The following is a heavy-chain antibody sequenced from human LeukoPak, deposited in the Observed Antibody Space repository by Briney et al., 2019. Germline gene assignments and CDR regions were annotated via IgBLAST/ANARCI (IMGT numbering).Heavy chain of an antibody. J-gene: IGHJ3*02. CDR1: GFTFSSYA. D-gene: IGHD3-16*02. CDR3: ARDTRPIMITFGGVIVMGAFDI. Sequence: GGSLRLSGAASGFTFSSYAMHWVRQAPGKGLEWVAVISYDGSNKYHADSVKGRFTISRDNSKNTLYLQMNSLRAEDTAVYYCARDTRPIMITFGGVIVMGAFDIWGQGTMVTVSS. CDR2: ISYDGSNK. V-gene: IGHV3-30*01.